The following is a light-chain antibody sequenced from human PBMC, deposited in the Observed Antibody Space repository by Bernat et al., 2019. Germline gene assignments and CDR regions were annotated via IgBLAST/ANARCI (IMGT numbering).Light chain of an antibody. CDR3: SSYAGSNNYV. CDR2: EVT. V-gene: IGLV2-8*01. J-gene: IGLJ1*01. Sequence: QSALTQPPSASGSPGQSVTISCTGTSSDVGCYNYVSLYQQHPGKAPKLMISEVTKRPSGVPDRFSGSKSGNTASLTVSGLQAEDEADYYCSSYAGSNNYVFGTGTKVTVL. CDR1: SSDVGCYNY.